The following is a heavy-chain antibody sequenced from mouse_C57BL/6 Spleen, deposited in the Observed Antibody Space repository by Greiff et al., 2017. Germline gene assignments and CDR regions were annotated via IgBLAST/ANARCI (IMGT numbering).Heavy chain of an antibody. CDR1: GYSITSGYY. CDR3: ARGNWDADY. Sequence: EVQLQESGPGLVKPSQSLSLTCSVTGYSITSGYYWNWIRQFPGNKLEWMGYISYDGSNNYNPSLKNRISITRDTSKNQFFLKLNSVTTEDTATYYCARGNWDADYWGQGTTLTVSS. CDR2: ISYDGSN. D-gene: IGHD4-1*01. V-gene: IGHV3-6*01. J-gene: IGHJ2*01.